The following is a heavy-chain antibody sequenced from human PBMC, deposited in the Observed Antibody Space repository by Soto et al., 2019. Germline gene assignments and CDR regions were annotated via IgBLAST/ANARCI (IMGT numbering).Heavy chain of an antibody. D-gene: IGHD3-3*01. Sequence: EVQLLESGGGLVQPGGSLSLSCAASGFTFSSYAMSWVRQAPGKGLEWVSAISGSGGSTYYADSVKGRFTISRDNSQNTLYLQMNSLRAEDTAVYYGAKDPSEWPGTSDAFDIWGQGTMVTVSS. CDR3: AKDPSEWPGTSDAFDI. J-gene: IGHJ3*02. CDR2: ISGSGGST. CDR1: GFTFSSYA. V-gene: IGHV3-23*01.